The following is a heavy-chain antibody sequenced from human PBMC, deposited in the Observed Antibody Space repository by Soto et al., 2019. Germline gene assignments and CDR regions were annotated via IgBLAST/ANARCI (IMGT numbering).Heavy chain of an antibody. CDR3: ATAEVDY. CDR2: MNSDGSEI. V-gene: IGHV3-74*01. CDR1: GFTFGDYW. J-gene: IGHJ4*02. Sequence: GGSLRLSCAASGFTFGDYWMHWVRQAPGKGLEWVSQMNSDGSEINYADSVKGRFIVSRDNAKSTLHLQMTSLRVEDTAVYYCATAEVDYWGPGVLVTVSS.